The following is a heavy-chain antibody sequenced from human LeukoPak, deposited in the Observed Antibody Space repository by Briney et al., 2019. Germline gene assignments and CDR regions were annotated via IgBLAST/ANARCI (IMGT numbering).Heavy chain of an antibody. J-gene: IGHJ6*02. CDR1: GSTFSIYA. D-gene: IGHD6-6*01. CDR3: AKDWEYSSSNGMDV. CDR2: INTSGGST. Sequence: GGSLRLACAASGSTFSIYAMSWVRQAPGKGLEWVSTINTSGGSTYYADSVKGRFTISRDSSKNTLYLQMNSLRAEDTAVYYCAKDWEYSSSNGMDVWGQGTTVTVSS. V-gene: IGHV3-23*01.